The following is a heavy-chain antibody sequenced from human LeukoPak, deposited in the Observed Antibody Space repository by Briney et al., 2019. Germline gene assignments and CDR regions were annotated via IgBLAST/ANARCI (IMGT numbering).Heavy chain of an antibody. D-gene: IGHD2/OR15-2a*01. Sequence: GGSLRLSCAASGFTFSSYAMSWVRQAPGKGLEWVSTISGGGGGNPYYADFVKGRFTISRDKSKNTLYLQMNSLRAEDTAVYYCAKHEEGILTPEGYWGQGTLVTVSS. J-gene: IGHJ4*02. CDR1: GFTFSSYA. CDR3: AKHEEGILTPEGY. CDR2: ISGGGGGNP. V-gene: IGHV3-23*01.